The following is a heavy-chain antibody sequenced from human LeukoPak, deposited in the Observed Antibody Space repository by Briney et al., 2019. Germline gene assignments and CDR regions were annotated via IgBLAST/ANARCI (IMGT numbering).Heavy chain of an antibody. CDR1: GGSISSYY. CDR2: IYTSGST. D-gene: IGHD3-3*01. V-gene: IGHV4-4*07. CDR3: AREDRVNYDFWSGYYYGMDV. J-gene: IGHJ6*02. Sequence: PSETLSLTCTVSGGSISSYYWSWIRQPAGKGLEWIVRIYTSGSTNYNPSLKSRVTMSVDTSKNQFSLKLSSVTAADTAVYYCAREDRVNYDFWSGYYYGMDVWGQGTTVTVSS.